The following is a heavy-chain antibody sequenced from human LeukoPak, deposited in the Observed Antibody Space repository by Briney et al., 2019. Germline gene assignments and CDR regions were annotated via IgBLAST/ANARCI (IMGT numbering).Heavy chain of an antibody. V-gene: IGHV1-2*06. CDR3: VREITRATTYFDS. J-gene: IGHJ4*02. CDR2: INPNNGDT. D-gene: IGHD1-26*01. CDR1: GYTFTGYY. Sequence: ASVNVSCKASGYTFTGYYIHWVRQAPGQGLEWMGRINPNNGDTNYAQKFPGRVTLTRDTSIGTAYMELSSLRSDDTAMYYCVREITRATTYFDSWGQRTLVTVSS.